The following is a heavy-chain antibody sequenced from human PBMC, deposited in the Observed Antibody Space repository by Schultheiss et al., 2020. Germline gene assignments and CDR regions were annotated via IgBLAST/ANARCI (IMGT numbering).Heavy chain of an antibody. CDR3: AKDHSITMIVVVITPPDY. V-gene: IGHV3-30*04. Sequence: GESLKISCAASGFTFSSYAMHWVRQAPGKGLEWVAVISYDGSNKYYADSVKGRFTISRDNSKNTLYLQMNSLRAEDTAVYYCAKDHSITMIVVVITPPDYWGQGTLVTVSS. CDR2: ISYDGSNK. CDR1: GFTFSSYA. J-gene: IGHJ4*02. D-gene: IGHD3-22*01.